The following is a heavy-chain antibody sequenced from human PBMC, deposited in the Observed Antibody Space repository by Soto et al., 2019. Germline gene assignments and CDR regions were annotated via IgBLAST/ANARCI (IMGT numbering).Heavy chain of an antibody. Sequence: PGGSLRLSCAASGFTFNIYWMSWVRQAPGKGLEWVANINLDGSEKYYVDSVKGRFTISRDNAKNSLYLQMNSLRAEDTAVYYCARDGIGRYSSSWYYWGQGTLVTVSS. V-gene: IGHV3-7*05. J-gene: IGHJ4*02. CDR3: ARDGIGRYSSSWYY. CDR1: GFTFNIYW. D-gene: IGHD6-13*01. CDR2: INLDGSEK.